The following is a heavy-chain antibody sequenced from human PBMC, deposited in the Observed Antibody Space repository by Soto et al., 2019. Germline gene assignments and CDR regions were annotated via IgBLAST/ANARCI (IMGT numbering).Heavy chain of an antibody. J-gene: IGHJ4*02. CDR1: GGTFSSYA. CDR3: ARGRNRGITPVPFDY. Sequence: QVQLVQSGAEVKKPGSSVKVSCKASGGTFSSYAISWVRQAPGQGLEWMGGIIPIFGTANYAQKFQGRVTITADESTSKAYMELSRLRSEDTALYYCARGRNRGITPVPFDYWGQGTLVTVSS. CDR2: IIPIFGTA. V-gene: IGHV1-69*12. D-gene: IGHD1-26*01.